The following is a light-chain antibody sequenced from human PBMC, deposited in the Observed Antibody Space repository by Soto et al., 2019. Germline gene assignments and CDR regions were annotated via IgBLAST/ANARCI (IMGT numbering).Light chain of an antibody. CDR2: DTS. Sequence: QAVVTQEPSLTVSPGGTVTLTCGSSTGAVTSGHYPYWFQQKPGQAPRTLIYDTSNKHSWTPARFSGSLLGDKAALTLSGAQPEDEAEYYCLLSYSGARPVVGGGTKLTVL. J-gene: IGLJ3*02. CDR1: TGAVTSGHY. V-gene: IGLV7-46*01. CDR3: LLSYSGARPV.